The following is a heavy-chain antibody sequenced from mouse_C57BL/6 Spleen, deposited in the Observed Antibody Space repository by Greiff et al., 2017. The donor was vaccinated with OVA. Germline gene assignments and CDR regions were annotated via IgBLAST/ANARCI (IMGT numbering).Heavy chain of an antibody. Sequence: DVHLVESGGGLVQPGGSLSLSCAASGFTFTDYYMSWVRQPPGKALEWLGFIRNKANGYTTEYSASVKGRFTISRDNSQSILYLQMNALRAEDSATYYCASHDGYYGGAMDYWGQGTSVTVSS. V-gene: IGHV7-3*01. CDR1: GFTFTDYY. J-gene: IGHJ4*01. CDR3: ASHDGYYGGAMDY. CDR2: IRNKANGYTT. D-gene: IGHD2-3*01.